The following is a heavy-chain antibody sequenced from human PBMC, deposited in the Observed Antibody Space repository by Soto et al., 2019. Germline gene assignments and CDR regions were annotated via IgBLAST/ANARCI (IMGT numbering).Heavy chain of an antibody. CDR3: ARVLAVAGRHDFDY. J-gene: IGHJ4*02. D-gene: IGHD6-19*01. Sequence: ASVKVSCKASGYTFTSYGISWVRQAPGQGLEWMGWISAYNGNTNYAQKLQGRVTMTTDTSTSTAYMELRSLRSDDTAVYYCARVLAVAGRHDFDYWGQGTLVTGSS. CDR1: GYTFTSYG. V-gene: IGHV1-18*01. CDR2: ISAYNGNT.